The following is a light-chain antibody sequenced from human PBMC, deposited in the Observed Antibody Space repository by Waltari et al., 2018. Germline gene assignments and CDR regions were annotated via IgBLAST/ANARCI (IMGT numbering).Light chain of an antibody. J-gene: IGKJ2*03. CDR3: MQGTYFPYS. CDR2: KVS. V-gene: IGKV2-30*02. CDR1: QSLLHSSGTTY. Sequence: DVVMTQSPLSLPISPGQSASMTCRSSQSLLHSSGTTYLSWFMQKPGQPPRRLIYKVSTRDSGVPDRSSGSGTGTDFTLKISRVESEDVGGYYCMQGTYFPYSFGQGTKVEIK.